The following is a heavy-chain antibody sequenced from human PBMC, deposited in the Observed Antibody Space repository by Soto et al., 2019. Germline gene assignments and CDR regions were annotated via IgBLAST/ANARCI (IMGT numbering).Heavy chain of an antibody. J-gene: IGHJ5*02. Sequence: SETLSLTCAFSGASICSCCSSWSWIRQPPGKGLEWIGYIYHSGSTYYNPSLKSRVTISVDRSKNQFSLKLSSVTAADTAVYYCARVPDRWGQGTLVTVS. CDR3: ARVPDR. V-gene: IGHV4-30-2*01. CDR2: IYHSGST. D-gene: IGHD2-2*01. CDR1: GASICSCCSS.